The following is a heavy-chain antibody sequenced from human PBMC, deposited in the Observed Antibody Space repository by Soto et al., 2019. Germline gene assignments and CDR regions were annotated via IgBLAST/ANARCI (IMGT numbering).Heavy chain of an antibody. V-gene: IGHV4-59*08. CDR1: GDSISNYY. J-gene: IGHJ4*01. Sequence: SETLSLTCTVSGDSISNYYWAWVRQPPGKGLEWIGYVHSNGNTHHNPSLKSRVTISMDTSKNQFSLNLNSVTAADTAVYYCPRHLRDTNGYWPQFDYWGQGTLVTVSS. CDR3: PRHLRDTNGYWPQFDY. CDR2: VHSNGNT. D-gene: IGHD3-22*01.